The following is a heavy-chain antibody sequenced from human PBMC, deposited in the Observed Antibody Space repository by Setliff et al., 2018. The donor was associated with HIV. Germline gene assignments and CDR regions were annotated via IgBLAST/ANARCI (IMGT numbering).Heavy chain of an antibody. CDR1: DGSFSGSFSGYY. D-gene: IGHD3-10*01. CDR3: ARGLPPPLIMVRGVIRFGYMDI. Sequence: KTSETLSLTCAVYDGSFSGSFSGYYWSWIRQPPGKGLEWSGEINNSGSTSYNPSLESRVTISVDMSKNKFSLRLTSVTATDTAVYYCARGLPPPLIMVRGVIRFGYMDIWGKGTTVTVSS. V-gene: IGHV4-34*01. CDR2: INNSGST. J-gene: IGHJ6*03.